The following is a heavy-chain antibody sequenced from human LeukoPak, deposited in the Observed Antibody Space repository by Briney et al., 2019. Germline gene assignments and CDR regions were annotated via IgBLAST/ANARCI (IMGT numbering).Heavy chain of an antibody. J-gene: IGHJ4*02. Sequence: PGGSLRLSCAASGFTFSSYSMNWARQAPGKGLEWVSSISSSSSYIYYADSVKGRFTISRDNAKNSLYLQMNSLRAEDTAVYYCARDRYDSSGYYHYWGQGTLVTVSS. D-gene: IGHD3-22*01. CDR1: GFTFSSYS. CDR3: ARDRYDSSGYYHY. V-gene: IGHV3-21*01. CDR2: ISSSSSYI.